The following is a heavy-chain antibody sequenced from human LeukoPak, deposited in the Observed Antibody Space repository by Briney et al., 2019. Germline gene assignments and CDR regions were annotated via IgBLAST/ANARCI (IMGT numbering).Heavy chain of an antibody. CDR3: ATYYSGGSYYYGMDV. V-gene: IGHV1-24*01. Sequence: ASVKVSCKVSGYTLTELSMHWVRQAPGKGLEWMGGFDPEDGETIYAQRFQGRVTMTEDTSTDTAYMELSSLRSEDTAVYYCATYYSGGSYYYGMDVWGQGTTVTVSS. CDR2: FDPEDGET. D-gene: IGHD2/OR15-2a*01. J-gene: IGHJ6*02. CDR1: GYTLTELS.